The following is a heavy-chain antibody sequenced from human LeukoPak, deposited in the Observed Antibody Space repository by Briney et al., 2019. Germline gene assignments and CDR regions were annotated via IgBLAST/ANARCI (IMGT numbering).Heavy chain of an antibody. D-gene: IGHD1-26*01. Sequence: GGSLGLSCAASGFTFSSYAMSWVRQAPGKGLEWVSAISGSGGSTYYADSVKGRFTISRDNSKNTLYLQMNSLRAEDTAVYYCAKGLSGSYYYFDYWGQGTLVTVSS. CDR1: GFTFSSYA. J-gene: IGHJ4*02. V-gene: IGHV3-23*01. CDR2: ISGSGGST. CDR3: AKGLSGSYYYFDY.